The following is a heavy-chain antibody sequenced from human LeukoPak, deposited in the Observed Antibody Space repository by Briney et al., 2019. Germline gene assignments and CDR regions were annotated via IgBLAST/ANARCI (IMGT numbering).Heavy chain of an antibody. V-gene: IGHV3-7*01. J-gene: IGHJ5*02. CDR3: ARAHITYDSSGYYYVDWFDP. Sequence: GGSLRLSCAASGLTFTSYWMSWVRQAPGKGLEWVANIKQDGSEKYYVDSVKGRFTISRDNAKNSLYLQMNSLRAEDTAVYYCARAHITYDSSGYYYVDWFDPWGQGTLVTVSS. D-gene: IGHD3-22*01. CDR2: IKQDGSEK. CDR1: GLTFTSYW.